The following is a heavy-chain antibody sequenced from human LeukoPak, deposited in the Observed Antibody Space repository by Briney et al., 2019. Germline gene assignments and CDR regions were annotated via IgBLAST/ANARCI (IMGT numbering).Heavy chain of an antibody. CDR1: GGSISRYH. CDR3: AWHYNWNHWFVA. V-gene: IGHV4-59*08. CDR2: IHYSGST. Sequence: SETLSLTCTLSGGSISRYHWSWIRQPPGKGLEWLGYIHYSGSTAYNPSLKSRVKIPGDTSKKQFALRLSCVTAVDTGVYYCAWHYNWNHWFVAWGQGGQGTVCS. D-gene: IGHD1-20*01. J-gene: IGHJ4*02.